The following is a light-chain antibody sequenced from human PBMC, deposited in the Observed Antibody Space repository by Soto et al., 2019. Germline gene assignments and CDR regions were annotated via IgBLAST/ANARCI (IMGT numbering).Light chain of an antibody. CDR1: SSNIGSNY. CDR3: VAWDDSLSGRL. Sequence: QSVLTQPPSASGAPGQTVTISCSGSSSNIGSNYVYWYQQLPGTAPKLLLYRNSQRPSGVPDRFSGSKSGTSASLAISGLRSEDEADYYCVAWDDSLSGRLFGGGTKLTVL. V-gene: IGLV1-47*01. J-gene: IGLJ2*01. CDR2: RNS.